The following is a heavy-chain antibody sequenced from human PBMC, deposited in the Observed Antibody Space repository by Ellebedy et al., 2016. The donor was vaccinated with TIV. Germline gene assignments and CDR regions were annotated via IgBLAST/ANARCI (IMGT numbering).Heavy chain of an antibody. CDR3: ARDLDYSDSSGYHPDYYYGMDV. Sequence: AASVKVSCKASGYTFTRYAISWVRQAPGQGLEWMGWITGDKGDTKYTQKVQGRVTMTTDTSTSTAFMELRSLRSDDTAVYYCARDLDYSDSSGYHPDYYYGMDVWGQGTTVTVSS. V-gene: IGHV1-18*01. D-gene: IGHD3-22*01. CDR1: GYTFTRYA. CDR2: ITGDKGDT. J-gene: IGHJ6*02.